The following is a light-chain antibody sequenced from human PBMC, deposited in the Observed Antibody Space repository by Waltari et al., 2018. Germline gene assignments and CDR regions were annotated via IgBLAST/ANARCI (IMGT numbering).Light chain of an antibody. V-gene: IGKV1-5*03. J-gene: IGKJ1*01. CDR1: ETINNY. Sequence: DIQMTQSPSTLSTFVGDTVTITCRANETINNYLAWYQKKPGKAPKVMIYKASTLAGGVPSRFSGSGSGTDFTLTISSLQADDFAVYYCQQYMRFTWTFGQGTKVDIK. CDR3: QQYMRFTWT. CDR2: KAS.